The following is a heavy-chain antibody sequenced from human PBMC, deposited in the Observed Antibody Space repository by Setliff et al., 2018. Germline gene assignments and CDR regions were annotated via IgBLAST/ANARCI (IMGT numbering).Heavy chain of an antibody. CDR1: GASISTTYYY. CDR2: IYQNGIT. CDR3: ARTGTYRYFDY. Sequence: SETLSLTCSVSGASISTTYYYWDWIRQSPEKGLEWIGTIYQNGITYYNPSVKSRVTISVDKSKNQFSLSLRSVTAADTAVYYCARTGTYRYFDYWGQGALVTVAS. D-gene: IGHD1-1*01. V-gene: IGHV4-39*01. J-gene: IGHJ4*02.